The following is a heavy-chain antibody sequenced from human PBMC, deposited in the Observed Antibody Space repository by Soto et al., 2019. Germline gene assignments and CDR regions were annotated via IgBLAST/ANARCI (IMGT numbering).Heavy chain of an antibody. CDR1: GYTFTGYY. CDR2: INPNSGVT. CDR3: ARILVPSTIGWFDP. V-gene: IGHV1-2*02. Sequence: ASVKVSCKASGYTFTGYYIHWVRQAPGLGLEWMGWINPNSGVTNYAQNFQGRVTMTRDASISTAYMELNRLRSDDTAVYYCARILVPSTIGWFDPWGQGTLVTDSS. D-gene: IGHD2-2*02. J-gene: IGHJ5*02.